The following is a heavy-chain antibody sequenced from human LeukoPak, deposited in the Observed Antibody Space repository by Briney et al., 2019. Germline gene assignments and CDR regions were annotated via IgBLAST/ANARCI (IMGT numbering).Heavy chain of an antibody. CDR3: ARIETVADAFDI. Sequence: GGSLSLSCSASGFTVSSNYMTWVRQAPGKGLEWVSLIYSGGSTSYADSVRGRFTISRDNSTNTLYLQMNSLRAEDTAVYYCARIETVADAFDIWGQGTLVTVSS. CDR2: IYSGGST. V-gene: IGHV3-66*01. J-gene: IGHJ3*02. D-gene: IGHD1-1*01. CDR1: GFTVSSNY.